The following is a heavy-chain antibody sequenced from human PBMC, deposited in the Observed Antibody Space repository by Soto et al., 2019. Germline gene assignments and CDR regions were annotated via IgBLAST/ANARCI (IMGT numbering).Heavy chain of an antibody. D-gene: IGHD3-22*01. V-gene: IGHV1-69*01. CDR2: IIPIFGTA. CDR1: GGTFSSYA. Sequence: QVQLVQSGAEVKKPGSSVKVSCKASGGTFSSYAISWVRQAPGQGLEWMGGIIPIFGTANSAQKFQGRVTITAEESTSTAYMELSSLRSEETAVYYCARGAVKFTMIVVVNTYYFDYWGQGTLVTVSS. J-gene: IGHJ4*02. CDR3: ARGAVKFTMIVVVNTYYFDY.